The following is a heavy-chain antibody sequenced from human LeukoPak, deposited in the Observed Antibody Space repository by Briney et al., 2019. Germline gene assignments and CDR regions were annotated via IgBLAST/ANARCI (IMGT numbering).Heavy chain of an antibody. J-gene: IGHJ4*02. Sequence: PSETLSLTCTVSGGSISSYCWSWIRQPPGKGLEWIGYIYYSGSTNYNPSLKSRVTISVDTSKNQFSLKLSSVTAADTAVYYCARMNGGYYYPIDYWGQGTLVTVSS. D-gene: IGHD3-22*01. CDR3: ARMNGGYYYPIDY. V-gene: IGHV4-59*01. CDR2: IYYSGST. CDR1: GGSISSYC.